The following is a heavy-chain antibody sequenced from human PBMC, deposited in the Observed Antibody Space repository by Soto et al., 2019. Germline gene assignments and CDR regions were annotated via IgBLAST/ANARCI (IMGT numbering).Heavy chain of an antibody. CDR1: GFTFTNYG. CDR3: AKLRNYYGSDF. V-gene: IGHV3-23*01. CDR2: IGTSGATT. D-gene: IGHD3-10*01. J-gene: IGHJ4*02. Sequence: EVQLLESGGGLVQPGGSLRLSCAASGFTFTNYGMSWVRQAPGKGLEWVSSIGTSGATTYYADSVKGRFTISRDNSKNTLSLQMNSLRAEDTAVYYCAKLRNYYGSDFWGQGTLVAVAS.